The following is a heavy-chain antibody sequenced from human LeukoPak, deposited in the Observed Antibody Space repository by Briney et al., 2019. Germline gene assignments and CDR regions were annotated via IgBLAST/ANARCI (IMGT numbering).Heavy chain of an antibody. J-gene: IGHJ4*02. CDR3: ARDPTTVVSLPYYFDF. CDR1: GGSFSGSH. V-gene: IGHV4-34*01. D-gene: IGHD4-23*01. Sequence: PSETLSLTCAVHGGSFSGSHWNWIRQSPEKGLEWIGEINDRGRTNYNPSLKSRVTLSVDTSTKQFSLTLKPVTAADTAVSYCARDPTTVVSLPYYFDFWGQGTLVTVSS. CDR2: INDRGRT.